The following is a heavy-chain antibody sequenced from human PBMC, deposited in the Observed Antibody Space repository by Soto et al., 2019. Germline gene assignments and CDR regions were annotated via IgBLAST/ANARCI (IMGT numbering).Heavy chain of an antibody. CDR3: LREGNGDWFDP. V-gene: IGHV3-30-3*01. CDR2: ISDDGTNK. CDR1: GFTFSTYA. Sequence: QVHLVESGGGVVQPGRSLRLSCAASGFTFSTYAMHWVRQAPGKGLEWVATISDDGTNKYYADSVKGRITISRDNSKDTLYLQMNSLGAEDTAVYYCLREGNGDWFDPWGQGTLVTVSA. J-gene: IGHJ5*02. D-gene: IGHD3-10*01.